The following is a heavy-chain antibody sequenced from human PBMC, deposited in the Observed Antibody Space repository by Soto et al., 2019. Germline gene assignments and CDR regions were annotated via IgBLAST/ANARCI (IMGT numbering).Heavy chain of an antibody. V-gene: IGHV4-39*01. J-gene: IGHJ4*02. CDR2: IYYTGST. CDR1: GGSISSSSYY. CDR3: ARHGVAALQFDS. Sequence: QLQLQESGPGLVKPSETLSLTCTVSGGSISSSSYYWGWIRQPPGKGLEWIGSIYYTGSTYYSPSLKSRVNNSVDTSKNQFSLKLSSVNAADTGVYYCARHGVAALQFDSWGQGTLVTASS. D-gene: IGHD6-25*01.